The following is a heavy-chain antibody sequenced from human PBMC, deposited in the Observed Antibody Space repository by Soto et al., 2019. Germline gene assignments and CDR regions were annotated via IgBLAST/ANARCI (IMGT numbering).Heavy chain of an antibody. J-gene: IGHJ4*02. CDR1: GGTFSTST. D-gene: IGHD5-12*01. CDR2: TIPILDVA. Sequence: QVQLVQSGAEVKKPGSSVKVSCKASGGTFSTSTFTWVRQAPGQGLEWMGRTIPILDVADYAQDFQGRVTITADKSTRPAYMELTSLPSKDTAVYYCARDSPIGSTYSGYDAIDSWGQGTLVTVSS. V-gene: IGHV1-69*08. CDR3: ARDSPIGSTYSGYDAIDS.